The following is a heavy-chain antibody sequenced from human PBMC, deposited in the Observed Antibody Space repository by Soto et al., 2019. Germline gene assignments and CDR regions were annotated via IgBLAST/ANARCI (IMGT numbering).Heavy chain of an antibody. CDR1: GFSLSTSGVG. Sequence: QITLKESGPTLVKPTQTLTLTCTFSGFSLSTSGVGVGWIRQPPGKALEWLALIYWDDDKRYSPSLKSRLNNTKDTSKNQGVLTMTNMDPVDTATYYGAHSHNPNWGSRGAFDYGGQGTLVTVSS. CDR2: IYWDDDK. V-gene: IGHV2-5*02. J-gene: IGHJ4*02. CDR3: AHSHNPNWGSRGAFDY. D-gene: IGHD7-27*01.